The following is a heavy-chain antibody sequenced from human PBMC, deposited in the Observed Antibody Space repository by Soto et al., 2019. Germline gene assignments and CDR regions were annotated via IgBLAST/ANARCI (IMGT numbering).Heavy chain of an antibody. J-gene: IGHJ4*02. CDR3: ERETAMVQIDY. CDR1: GYTFTGYY. CDR2: INPNSGGT. D-gene: IGHD5-18*01. Sequence: ASVKVSCKASGYTFTGYYMHWVRQAPGQGLEWMGWINPNSGGTNYAQKSQGRVTMTRDTSISTAYMELSRLGSDDTAVYYCERETAMVQIDYWGQGTLVTVSS. V-gene: IGHV1-2*02.